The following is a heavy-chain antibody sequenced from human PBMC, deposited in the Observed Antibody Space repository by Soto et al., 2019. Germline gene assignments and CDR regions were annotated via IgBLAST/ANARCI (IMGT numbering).Heavy chain of an antibody. Sequence: ASVPVSCKASGYTFATYAVSWVRQAPGQGLEWMGWISAYNGNTINAQKFQGRVTLTTDTSTSTAYMALTSLTSDDTAVYYCARVGGALGDLDYWGQGTLVTVSS. J-gene: IGHJ4*02. D-gene: IGHD3-16*01. V-gene: IGHV1-18*01. CDR2: ISAYNGNT. CDR3: ARVGGALGDLDY. CDR1: GYTFATYA.